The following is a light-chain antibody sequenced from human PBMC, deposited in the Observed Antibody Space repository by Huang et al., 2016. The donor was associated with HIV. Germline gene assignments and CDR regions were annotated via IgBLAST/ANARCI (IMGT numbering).Light chain of an antibody. J-gene: IGKJ2*01. CDR1: QSVSRN. CDR2: GAS. CDR3: QQYNNWPPMYT. V-gene: IGKV3-15*01. Sequence: EIVLTQSPATRSMSPGQRATLSCRASQSVSRNLAWFQQKPGQAPRLLIYGASTRATGIPARFSGSGSGTEFTLTISSLQSEGFAVYYCQQYNNWPPMYTFGQGTKLEV.